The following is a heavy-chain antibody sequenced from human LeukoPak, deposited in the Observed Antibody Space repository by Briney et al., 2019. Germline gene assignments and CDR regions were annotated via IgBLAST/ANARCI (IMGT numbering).Heavy chain of an antibody. CDR1: GFTFSSYW. Sequence: GGSLRLSCAASGFTFSSYWMHWIRQAPGKGLVWVSRINSDGSSISNADSVKGRFTISRDNAKNTLYLQMNSLRAEDTAVFYCARGSAITYDAFDIWGQGTMVTVSS. V-gene: IGHV3-74*01. CDR2: INSDGSSI. J-gene: IGHJ3*02. D-gene: IGHD5-12*01. CDR3: ARGSAITYDAFDI.